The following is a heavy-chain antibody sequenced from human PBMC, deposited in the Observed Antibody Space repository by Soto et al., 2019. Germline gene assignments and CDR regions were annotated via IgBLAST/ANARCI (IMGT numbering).Heavy chain of an antibody. J-gene: IGHJ4*02. D-gene: IGHD2-15*01. CDR2: IGGNGVTT. CDR1: GFTFSSYS. Sequence: WGSLRLSCAASGFTFSSYSMSWVRQAPGKGLAWVSVIGGNGVTTYYADSVKGRFTISRDNSKNTLYLQMNSLRAEDTAIYYCARHGGLTRAMVDYWGQGTLVTVSS. CDR3: ARHGGLTRAMVDY. V-gene: IGHV3-23*01.